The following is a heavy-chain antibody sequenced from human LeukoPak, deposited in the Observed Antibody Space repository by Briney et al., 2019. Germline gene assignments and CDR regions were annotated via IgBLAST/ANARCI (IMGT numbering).Heavy chain of an antibody. Sequence: GGSLRLACAAYGFTFSNYAIHWVRQAPGKGLEWVALISCVGSNKYYAESVKGRFTISRDNSKNTLELQMSSLRVEDTAVYYCARDRDCGGNGRLGFDYWGQGSLVTVSS. D-gene: IGHD4-23*01. CDR2: ISCVGSNK. V-gene: IGHV3-30*04. CDR3: ARDRDCGGNGRLGFDY. J-gene: IGHJ4*02. CDR1: GFTFSNYA.